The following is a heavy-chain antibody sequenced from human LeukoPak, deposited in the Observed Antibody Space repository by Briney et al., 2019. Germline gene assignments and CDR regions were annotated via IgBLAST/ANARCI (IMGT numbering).Heavy chain of an antibody. CDR3: ARDTNNGLDV. J-gene: IGHJ6*02. Sequence: GGSLRLSCAASGFTFSDYYITWIRQAPGKGLEWVSHISSSGRLMQYADSVKGRFTITRDNAQNFMSLQMNSLKPEDTAVYYCARDTNNGLDVRGRGTTVTVSS. CDR2: ISSSGRLM. CDR1: GFTFSDYY. V-gene: IGHV3-11*01. D-gene: IGHD1-20*01.